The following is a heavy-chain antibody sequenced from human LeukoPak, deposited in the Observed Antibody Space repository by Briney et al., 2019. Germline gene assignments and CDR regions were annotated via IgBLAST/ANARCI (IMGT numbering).Heavy chain of an antibody. J-gene: IGHJ3*02. CDR1: GFTFNTFE. V-gene: IGHV3-48*03. CDR3: VREDRNDAFDI. Sequence: GGSLRLSCAASGFTFNTFEMSWVRRAPGKSLQWLSYIASSGGPSFYADSVKGRFTISRDNADNSLFLHMNSLRAEDTAVYYCVREDRNDAFDIWGQGTVVTVSS. D-gene: IGHD1-14*01. CDR2: IASSGGPS.